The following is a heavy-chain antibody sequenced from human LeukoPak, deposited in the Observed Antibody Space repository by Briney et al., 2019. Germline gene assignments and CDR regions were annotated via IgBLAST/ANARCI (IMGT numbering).Heavy chain of an antibody. CDR2: INEDGSDK. D-gene: IGHD1-26*01. V-gene: IGHV3-7*05. CDR3: ATWSNAWEFDY. CDR1: GFTFSSSW. J-gene: IGHJ4*02. Sequence: GGSLRLSCAASGFTFSSSWMTWVRQAPGKWLEWVAHINEDGSDKYYVDSVTGRFSISRDNTKNSLYLQMSSLRAEDTAVYYCATWSNAWEFDYWGQGTLVSVSS.